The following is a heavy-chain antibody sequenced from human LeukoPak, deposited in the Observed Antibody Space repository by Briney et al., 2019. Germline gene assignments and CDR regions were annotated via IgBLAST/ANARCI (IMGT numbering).Heavy chain of an antibody. Sequence: GGSLRLSCEGSGFTFSHYAMHWVRQAPGKGLEWVAVISSGGSNKYYADSVKGRFTISRDNSKNTLYLQTNSLRAEDTAVYYCARGGSSSSYYYYYGVDVWGQGTTVTVSS. CDR2: ISSGGSNK. V-gene: IGHV3-30-3*01. J-gene: IGHJ6*02. CDR1: GFTFSHYA. CDR3: ARGGSSSSYYYYYGVDV. D-gene: IGHD6-6*01.